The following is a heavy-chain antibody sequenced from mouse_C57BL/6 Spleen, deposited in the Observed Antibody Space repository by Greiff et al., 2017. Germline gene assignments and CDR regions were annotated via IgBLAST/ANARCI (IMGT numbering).Heavy chain of an antibody. D-gene: IGHD2-2*01. CDR1: GYKITNYN. J-gene: IGHJ4*01. Sequence: VQLQQSGPELVKPGASVKIPCKASGYKITNYNMDWVKQSHEKSLEWIGDINPNNGGTIYTPKLKGKATLTVDKSSITAYMELRSLTSKYTSVYYCAVMVNYAMDYWGQGTSVTVSS. V-gene: IGHV1-18*01. CDR3: AVMVNYAMDY. CDR2: INPNNGGT.